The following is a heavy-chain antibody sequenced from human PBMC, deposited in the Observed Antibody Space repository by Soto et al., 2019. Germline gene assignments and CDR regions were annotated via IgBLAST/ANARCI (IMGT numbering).Heavy chain of an antibody. J-gene: IGHJ4*02. Sequence: GGSLRLSCAASGFPFSIYAMSWVRQAPGKGLEWVSAISGSGGSTCYADSVKGRFTISRDNSKNTLYLQMNSLRAEDTAVYYCAKEGRIAALSGYFDYWGQGILVTVSS. CDR2: ISGSGGST. CDR1: GFPFSIYA. V-gene: IGHV3-23*01. D-gene: IGHD6-6*01. CDR3: AKEGRIAALSGYFDY.